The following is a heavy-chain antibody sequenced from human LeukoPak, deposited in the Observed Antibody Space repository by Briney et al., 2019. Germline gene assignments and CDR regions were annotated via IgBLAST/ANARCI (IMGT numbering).Heavy chain of an antibody. CDR2: ISSSGSTI. Sequence: GGPLRLSCAASGFTFSRYEMNWVRQAPGKGLEWVSYISSSGSTIYYADSVKGRFTISRDNSKNTLYLQMNSLRAEDTAVYYCAKNRGGSYYSGSDYWGQGTLVTVSS. D-gene: IGHD1-26*01. CDR3: AKNRGGSYYSGSDY. V-gene: IGHV3-48*03. CDR1: GFTFSRYE. J-gene: IGHJ4*02.